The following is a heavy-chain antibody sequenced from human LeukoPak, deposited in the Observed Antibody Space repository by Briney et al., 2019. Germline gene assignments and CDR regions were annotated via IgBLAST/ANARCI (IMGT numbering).Heavy chain of an antibody. D-gene: IGHD2-21*02. CDR2: MNPNSSNT. Sequence: GASVKVSCKASGYTFSSYDINWVRQATGQGLEWMGWMNPNSSNTGYAQKFQGRVTITRNTSISTAYMELSSLRSEDTAVYYCARGVTARGFYCYMDVWGKGTTVTISS. V-gene: IGHV1-8*03. J-gene: IGHJ6*03. CDR1: GYTFSSYD. CDR3: ARGVTARGFYCYMDV.